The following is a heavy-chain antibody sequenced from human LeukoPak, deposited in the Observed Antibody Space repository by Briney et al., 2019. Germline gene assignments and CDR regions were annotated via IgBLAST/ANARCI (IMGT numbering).Heavy chain of an antibody. CDR3: ARDHSSGLYYFDY. Sequence: SVKVSCKASGGTFSSYAISWVRQAPGQGLEWMGGIIPIFGTANYAQKSQGRVTITADESTSTAYMELSSLRSEDTAVYYCARDHSSGLYYFDYWGHGTLVTVSS. CDR1: GGTFSSYA. V-gene: IGHV1-69*13. D-gene: IGHD6-19*01. CDR2: IIPIFGTA. J-gene: IGHJ4*01.